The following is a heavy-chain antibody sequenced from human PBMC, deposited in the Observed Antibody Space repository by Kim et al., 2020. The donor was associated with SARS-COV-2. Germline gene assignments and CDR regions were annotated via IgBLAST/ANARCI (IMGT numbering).Heavy chain of an antibody. CDR2: ISYDGSNK. Sequence: GGSLRLSCAASGFTFSSYAMHWVRQAPGKGLEWVAVISYDGSNKYYADSVKGLFTISSDNSKNTLYLLMNSLRAEDTAVYYCGRAGGSSSPYYYYYYYY. V-gene: IGHV3-30-3*01. CDR1: GFTFSSYA. D-gene: IGHD6-6*01. CDR3: GRAGGSSSPYYYYYYYY. J-gene: IGHJ6*03.